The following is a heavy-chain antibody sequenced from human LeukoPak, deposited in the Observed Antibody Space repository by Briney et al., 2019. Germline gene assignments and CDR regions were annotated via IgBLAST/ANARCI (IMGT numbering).Heavy chain of an antibody. CDR3: ARARAHCSGGSCYYYYGMDV. D-gene: IGHD2-15*01. V-gene: IGHV4-34*01. CDR2: INHSGST. CDR1: GGSFSGYY. Sequence: SETLSLTCAVYGGSFSGYYWSWIRQPPGKGLEWIGEINHSGSTNYNPSLKSRVTISVDTSKNQFSLKLSSVTAADTAVYYCARARAHCSGGSCYYYYGMDVWGQGTTVTVSS. J-gene: IGHJ6*02.